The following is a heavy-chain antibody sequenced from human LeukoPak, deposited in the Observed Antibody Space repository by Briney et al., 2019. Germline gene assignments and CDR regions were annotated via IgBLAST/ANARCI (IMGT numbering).Heavy chain of an antibody. CDR1: GFTFSSYA. Sequence: GGSLRLSCAASGFTFSSYAMHWVRQAPGKGLEWVAVISYDGSNKYYADSVKGRFTISRDNSKNTLYLQMNSLRAEDTAVYYCARDAVRRIAAAGTFDYWGQGTLVTVSS. D-gene: IGHD6-13*01. CDR3: ARDAVRRIAAAGTFDY. V-gene: IGHV3-30-3*01. J-gene: IGHJ4*02. CDR2: ISYDGSNK.